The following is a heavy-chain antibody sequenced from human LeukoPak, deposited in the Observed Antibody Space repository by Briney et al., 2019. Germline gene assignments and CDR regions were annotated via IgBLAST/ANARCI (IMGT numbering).Heavy chain of an antibody. CDR1: GYTFTTYG. Sequence: GASVKVSCKASGYTFTTYGTSWVRQAPGQGLECMGWISAYNGLTNYAPKLQGRITMTPYTPTIPTTMELRRLTSCDPTVQYYTTDRQCGYWGQGTLVTVSS. D-gene: IGHD2-21*01. CDR3: TTDRQCGY. J-gene: IGHJ4*02. V-gene: IGHV1-18*01. CDR2: ISAYNGLT.